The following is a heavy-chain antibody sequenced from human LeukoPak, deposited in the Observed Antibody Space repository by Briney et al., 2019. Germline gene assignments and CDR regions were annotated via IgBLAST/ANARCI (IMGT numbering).Heavy chain of an antibody. CDR1: DGSLSSYF. CDR2: MYTSGST. J-gene: IGHJ4*02. D-gene: IGHD3-10*01. CDR3: ARDRAYSDYKGTTYYFDY. Sequence: PETLSLTPTVSDGSLSSYFWSSIRQPAGQRLEWIGRMYTSGSTNYNPSLKRRVTMSVDTSKNQFSLKLSSVTAADTAVYYCARDRAYSDYKGTTYYFDYWGEGTLVTVSS. V-gene: IGHV4-4*07.